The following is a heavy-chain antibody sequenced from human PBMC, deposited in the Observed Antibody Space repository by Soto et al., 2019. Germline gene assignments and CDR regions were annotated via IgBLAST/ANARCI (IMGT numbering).Heavy chain of an antibody. J-gene: IGHJ6*02. CDR3: ARLVKVATIVNYYYGMDV. Sequence: GESLKISCKGSGYSFTSYWIGWVRQMPGKGLEWMGIIYPGDSDTRYSPSFQGQVTISADKSISTAYLQWSSLKASDTAMYYCARLVKVATIVNYYYGMDVWGQGTTVTV. CDR2: IYPGDSDT. V-gene: IGHV5-51*01. D-gene: IGHD5-12*01. CDR1: GYSFTSYW.